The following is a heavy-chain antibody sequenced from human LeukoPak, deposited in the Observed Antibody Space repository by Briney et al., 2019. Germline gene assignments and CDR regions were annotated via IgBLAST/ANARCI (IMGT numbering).Heavy chain of an antibody. Sequence: PGGSLRLSCAASGFTFSSYAMSWVRQAPGKGLEWVSAISGSGGSTYYADSVKGRFTISRDNSKNTLYLQMNSLRAEDTAVYYCATSWGGNRRFNYFDYWGQGTLVTVSS. J-gene: IGHJ4*02. CDR1: GFTFSSYA. CDR2: ISGSGGST. CDR3: ATSWGGNRRFNYFDY. D-gene: IGHD4-23*01. V-gene: IGHV3-23*01.